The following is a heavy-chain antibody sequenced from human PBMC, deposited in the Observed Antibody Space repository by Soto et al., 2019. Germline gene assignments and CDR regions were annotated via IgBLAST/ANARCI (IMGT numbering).Heavy chain of an antibody. CDR3: ARDFYPLAYYFDY. CDR2: INPSGGST. V-gene: IGHV1-46*01. CDR1: GYTFTRFY. Sequence: ASVKVSCKASGYTFTRFYIHWVRQAPGQGLEWMGIINPSGGSTSYAQKFRGRVTMTRDTSSSTVYMEMNSLRHDDTAVYYCARDFYPLAYYFDYWGQGTLVTVSS. J-gene: IGHJ4*02.